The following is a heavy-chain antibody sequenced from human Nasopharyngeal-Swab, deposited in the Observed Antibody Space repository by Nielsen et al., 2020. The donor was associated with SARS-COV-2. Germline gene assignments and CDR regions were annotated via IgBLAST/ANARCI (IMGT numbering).Heavy chain of an antibody. CDR2: ISADNGNT. CDR1: GYTFTSYG. V-gene: IGHV1-18*01. D-gene: IGHD1-26*01. CDR3: ARRSSGSYYRWFDP. Sequence: ASVQVSCKASGYTFTSYGISWVRQAPGQGLEWMGWISADNGNTKYAQKLQGRVTMTTNTSTSTAYMELRSMRSGDTAVYYCARRSSGSYYRWFDPWGQGTLVTVSS. J-gene: IGHJ5*02.